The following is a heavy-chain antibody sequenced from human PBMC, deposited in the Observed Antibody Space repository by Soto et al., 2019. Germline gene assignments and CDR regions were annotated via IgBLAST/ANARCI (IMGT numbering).Heavy chain of an antibody. D-gene: IGHD3-10*01. J-gene: IGHJ3*02. CDR1: GGSISSGGYY. CDR3: ARGGFRPGHDAFDI. V-gene: IGHV4-31*03. Sequence: PSETLSLTCTVSGGSISSGGYYWSWIRQHPGKGLEWIGYIYYSGSTYYNPPLKSRVTISVDTSKNQFSLKLSSVTAADTAVYYCARGGFRPGHDAFDIWGQGTMVT. CDR2: IYYSGST.